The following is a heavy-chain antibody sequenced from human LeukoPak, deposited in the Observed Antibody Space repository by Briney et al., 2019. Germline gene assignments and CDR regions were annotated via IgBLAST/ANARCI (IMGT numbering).Heavy chain of an antibody. J-gene: IGHJ6*02. CDR1: GYSFTSYW. D-gene: IGHD2-2*01. CDR3: ARQTDVVVVPAATYYYYGMDV. V-gene: IGHV5-51*01. CDR2: IYPGDSDT. Sequence: GESLKISCKGSGYSFTSYWIGWVRQVPGKGLEWMGIIYPGDSDTRYSPSFQGQVTISADKSISTAYLQWSSLKASDTAMYYCARQTDVVVVPAATYYYYGMDVWGQGTTVTVSS.